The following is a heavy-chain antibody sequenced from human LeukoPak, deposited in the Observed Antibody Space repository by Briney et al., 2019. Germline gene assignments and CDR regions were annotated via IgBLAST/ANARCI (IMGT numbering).Heavy chain of an antibody. CDR1: GYTFTSYG. CDR3: ARAPNDFWSGYYATFDY. CDR2: ISAYNGNT. Sequence: GASVKVSYKASGYTFTSYGISWVRQAPGQGLEWMGWISAYNGNTNYAQKLQGRVTMTTDTSTSTAYMELRSLRSDDTAVYYCARAPNDFWSGYYATFDYWGQGTLVTVSS. J-gene: IGHJ4*02. V-gene: IGHV1-18*01. D-gene: IGHD3-3*01.